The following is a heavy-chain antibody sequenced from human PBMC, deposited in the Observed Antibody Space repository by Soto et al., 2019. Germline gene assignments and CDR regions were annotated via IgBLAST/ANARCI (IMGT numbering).Heavy chain of an antibody. CDR1: GYTFSAYT. V-gene: IGHV1-3*01. Sequence: ASVKVSCKATGYTFSAYTMNWVRQAPGQSLGWMGWINAGSGNTKYSQNFQGRVSITRDTSASTVYMELTGLTSEDTAVYYCARDTETLGPRANDALDIWG. CDR3: ARDTETLGPRANDALDI. CDR2: INAGSGNT. J-gene: IGHJ3*02. D-gene: IGHD3-3*02.